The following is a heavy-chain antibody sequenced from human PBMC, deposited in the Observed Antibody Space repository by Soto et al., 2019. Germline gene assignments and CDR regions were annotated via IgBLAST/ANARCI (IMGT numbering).Heavy chain of an antibody. CDR3: ATAQTAFYYDSSAYPPTFEY. J-gene: IGHJ4*02. CDR2: FDPEDGET. CDR1: GYTLTDLS. Sequence: QVQLVQSGAEVKKPGASVKVSCKVSGYTLTDLSMHWVRQAPGKGLEWMGGFDPEDGETIYAQKLQGRVTMTEDTATDTAYMELSSLRSEDTAVYYCATAQTAFYYDSSAYPPTFEYWGQRSLDTVSS. D-gene: IGHD3-22*01. V-gene: IGHV1-24*01.